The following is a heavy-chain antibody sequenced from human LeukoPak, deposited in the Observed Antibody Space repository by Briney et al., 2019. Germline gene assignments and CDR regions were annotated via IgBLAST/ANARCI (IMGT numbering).Heavy chain of an antibody. CDR2: IYYSDTS. CDR1: GGSISSGAYS. V-gene: IGHV4-30-4*07. J-gene: IGHJ3*02. CDR3: AREGLAARRGAFDI. D-gene: IGHD6-6*01. Sequence: SETLSLTCAVSGGSISSGAYSWSWIRQPPGKGLEWIGYIYYSDTSYYNPSLKSRVTISVDTSKNQFSLKVSSVTAADTAIYYCAREGLAARRGAFDIWGQGTVVSVSS.